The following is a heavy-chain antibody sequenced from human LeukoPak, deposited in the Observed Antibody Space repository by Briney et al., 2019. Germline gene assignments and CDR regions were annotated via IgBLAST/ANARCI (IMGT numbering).Heavy chain of an antibody. CDR3: ARDPSRYCSGGSCYYFDY. CDR1: GYTFTSYY. J-gene: IGHJ4*02. Sequence: ASVNVSCKASGYTFTSYYMHWVRQAPGQGLEWMGIINPSGGSTSYPQKFQGRVTMTRDTSTSTVYMELSSLRSEDTAVYYCARDPSRYCSGGSCYYFDYWGQGTLVTVSS. CDR2: INPSGGST. D-gene: IGHD2-15*01. V-gene: IGHV1-46*01.